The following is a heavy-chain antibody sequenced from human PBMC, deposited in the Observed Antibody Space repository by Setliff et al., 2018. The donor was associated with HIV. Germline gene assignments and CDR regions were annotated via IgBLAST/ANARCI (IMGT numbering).Heavy chain of an antibody. CDR3: ARDPPGSGFHLDY. CDR1: GFRFRSYG. D-gene: IGHD5-12*01. CDR2: IWFDGNKK. Sequence: GGSLRLSCAASGFRFRSYGMHWVRQAPGKGLEWVAIIWFDGNKKFYADSVKGRFTISRDNSKNTMYLQMNTLRVEDTAVYYCARDPPGSGFHLDYWGQGTPVTVSS. J-gene: IGHJ4*02. V-gene: IGHV3-33*08.